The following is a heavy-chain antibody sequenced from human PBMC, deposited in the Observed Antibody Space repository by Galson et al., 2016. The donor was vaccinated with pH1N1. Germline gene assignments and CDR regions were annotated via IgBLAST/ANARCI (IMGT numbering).Heavy chain of an antibody. V-gene: IGHV3-7*04. J-gene: IGHJ6*02. CDR1: GFAFRTYG. CDR2: IKQDGSEK. Sequence: SLRLSCAASGFAFRTYGMHWVRQAPGKGLEWVANIKQDGSEKYYVDSVKGRFTISRDNAKNAVYLQMNSLRAEDTAVYYCARAMDVWGQGTTVTVSS. CDR3: ARAMDV.